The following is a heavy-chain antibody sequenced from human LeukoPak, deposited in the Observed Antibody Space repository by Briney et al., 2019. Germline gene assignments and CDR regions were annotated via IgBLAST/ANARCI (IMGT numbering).Heavy chain of an antibody. V-gene: IGHV4-59*08. CDR3: ARVRDAFAPIDY. CDR2: IYYSGFT. Sequence: KPSQTLSLTCAVSGGSISSYYWSWIRQPPGKGLEWIGDIYYSGFTNYNPSLESRVTISVDTSKNQFSLKLSSVTAADTAVYYCARVRDAFAPIDYWGQGTLVTVSS. D-gene: IGHD3-3*01. J-gene: IGHJ4*02. CDR1: GGSISSYY.